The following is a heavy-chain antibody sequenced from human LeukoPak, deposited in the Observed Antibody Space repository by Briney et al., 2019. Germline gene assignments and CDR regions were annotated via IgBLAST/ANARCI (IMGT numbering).Heavy chain of an antibody. D-gene: IGHD3-10*01. CDR1: GYIFTSYG. CDR2: ISAYNGNT. Sequence: ASVKVSCKASGYIFTSYGISWVRQAPGQGLEWMGWISAYNGNTNYVQKFQGRVTTTTDTSTSTAYMELRSLRSDDTAVYYCARGPTMVRGVTFNWFDPWGQGTLVTVSS. V-gene: IGHV1-18*01. CDR3: ARGPTMVRGVTFNWFDP. J-gene: IGHJ5*02.